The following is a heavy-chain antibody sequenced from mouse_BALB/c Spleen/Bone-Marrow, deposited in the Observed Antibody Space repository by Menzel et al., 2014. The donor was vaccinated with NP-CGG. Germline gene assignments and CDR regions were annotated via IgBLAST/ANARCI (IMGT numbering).Heavy chain of an antibody. V-gene: IGHV5-9-2*01. Sequence: EVHLVESGGNLVKSGGSLKLSCAASGFTFSSYGMSWVRQTPEKRLEWAATISGGGSYTFYPDSVKGRFTISRDNAKNNLYLQLSSLRSEDTALYYCARHAYYDQTEVSFVYWGQGTLVTVSA. CDR1: GFTFSSYG. D-gene: IGHD2-4*01. J-gene: IGHJ3*01. CDR3: ARHAYYDQTEVSFVY. CDR2: ISGGGSYT.